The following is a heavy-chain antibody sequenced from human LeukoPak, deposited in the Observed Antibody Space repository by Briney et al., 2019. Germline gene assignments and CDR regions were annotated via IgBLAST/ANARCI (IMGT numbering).Heavy chain of an antibody. CDR2: FDPEDGKT. Sequence: ASVKVSCKVSGYTLTELSMNWVRQAPGKGLEWMGGFDPEDGKTIYAQKFQGRVTMTEDTSTDTAYMELSSLRAEDTAVYYCARVDFWSSYSFDYWGQGTLVTVYS. CDR3: ARVDFWSSYSFDY. V-gene: IGHV1-24*01. D-gene: IGHD3-3*01. J-gene: IGHJ4*02. CDR1: GYTLTELS.